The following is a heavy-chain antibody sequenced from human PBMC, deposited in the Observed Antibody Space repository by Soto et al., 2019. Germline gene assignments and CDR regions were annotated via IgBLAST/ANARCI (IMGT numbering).Heavy chain of an antibody. CDR3: ERSTGMNWLDP. CDR1: GDSIDSNRHY. J-gene: IGHJ5*02. D-gene: IGHD1-1*01. CDR2: IFHTGTT. Sequence: SETLSLTCSVSGDSIDSNRHYWGWIRRPPGKGLEWIGSIFHTGTTYYSPSLKRRVTLSIATYKNKFFLTMTSLTDADAGVYYCERSTGMNWLDPWGQGNLVTVS. V-gene: IGHV4-39*01.